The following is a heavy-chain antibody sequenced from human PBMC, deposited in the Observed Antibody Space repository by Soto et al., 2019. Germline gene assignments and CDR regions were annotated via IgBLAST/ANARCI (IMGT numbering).Heavy chain of an antibody. D-gene: IGHD6-19*01. CDR2: MNPNSGNT. CDR3: ARERVTWIAVADAFDI. CDR1: GYTFINYD. V-gene: IGHV1-8*01. Sequence: ASVKVSCKASGYTFINYDINWVRQATGQGLEWMGWMNPNSGNTGSAQKLQGRVTMTTDTSTSTAYMELRSLRSDDTAVYYCARERVTWIAVADAFDIWGQGTMVTVSS. J-gene: IGHJ3*02.